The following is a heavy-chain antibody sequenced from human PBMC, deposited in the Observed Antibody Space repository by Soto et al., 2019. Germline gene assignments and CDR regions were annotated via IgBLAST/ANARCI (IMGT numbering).Heavy chain of an antibody. CDR2: IYYSGST. J-gene: IGHJ4*02. V-gene: IGHV4-59*12. D-gene: IGHD6-6*01. CDR3: ARTSRFDC. CDR1: GGSIRSYY. Sequence: PSETLSLTCTVSGGSIRSYYWSWIRQPPGKGLEWIGYIYYSGSTNYNPSLKSRVTISVDTSKNQFSLKLSSVTAADTAVYYCARTSRFDCWGQGTLVTVSS.